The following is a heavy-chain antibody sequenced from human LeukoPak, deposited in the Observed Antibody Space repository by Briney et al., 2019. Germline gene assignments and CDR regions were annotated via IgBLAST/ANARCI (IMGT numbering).Heavy chain of an antibody. CDR3: ARGSYYYDSSGYYPFDY. J-gene: IGHJ4*02. V-gene: IGHV4-31*01. Sequence: PSETLSLTCTVSGGSISSGGYYWSWIRQHPGKGLEWIGYIYYSGSTYYNPSLKSQVTISVDTSKNQFSLKLSSVTAADTAVYYCARGSYYYDSSGYYPFDYWGQGTLVTVSS. D-gene: IGHD3-22*01. CDR1: GGSISSGGYY. CDR2: IYYSGST.